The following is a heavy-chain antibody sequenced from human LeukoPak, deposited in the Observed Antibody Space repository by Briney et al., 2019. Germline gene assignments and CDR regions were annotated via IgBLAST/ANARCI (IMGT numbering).Heavy chain of an antibody. CDR2: IKSKTDGGTT. V-gene: IGHV3-15*01. J-gene: IGHJ4*02. CDR3: TTGYSSGWYNDY. Sequence: GGSLRLSCAASGFTFSNAWMSWVRQAPGKGLEWVGRIKSKTDGGTTDYAAPVKGRFTTSRDDSKNTLYLQMNSLKTEDTAVYYCTTGYSSGWYNDYWGQGTLVTVSS. D-gene: IGHD6-19*01. CDR1: GFTFSNAW.